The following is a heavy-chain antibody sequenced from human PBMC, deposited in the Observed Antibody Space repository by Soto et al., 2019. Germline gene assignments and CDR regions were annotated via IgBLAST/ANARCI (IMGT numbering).Heavy chain of an antibody. CDR2: ISGSADST. J-gene: IGHJ4*02. CDR3: AKGSRETATCCGED. CDR1: GFTFSSYA. D-gene: IGHD2-21*01. Sequence: EVQLLESGGGLVQPGGSLRLSCAASGFTFSSYAMSWVRQAPGKGLEWVSVISGSADSTNYADSVKGRFTISRDNSKNTLYLQMNSLRVEDTAAYYCAKGSRETATCCGEDWGQRTLVTVSS. V-gene: IGHV3-23*01.